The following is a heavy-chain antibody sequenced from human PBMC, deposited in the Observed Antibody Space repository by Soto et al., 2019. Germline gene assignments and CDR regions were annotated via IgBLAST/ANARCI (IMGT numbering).Heavy chain of an antibody. V-gene: IGHV3-23*01. CDR2: ISDSGGST. D-gene: IGHD6-13*01. J-gene: IGHJ4*02. CDR1: GFTFGSYA. CDR3: AKVKGEGSCWAPHFDY. Sequence: GGSLRLSCAASGFTFGSYAVSWVRQAPGKGLEWVSGISDSGGSTYYADSVKGRFTTPRDNSKSTLYLQMNSLRAEDTAVYYCAKVKGEGSCWAPHFDYWGQGTLVTVSS.